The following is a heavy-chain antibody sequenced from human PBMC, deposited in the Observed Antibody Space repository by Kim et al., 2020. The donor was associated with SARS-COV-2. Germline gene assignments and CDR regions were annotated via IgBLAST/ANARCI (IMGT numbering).Heavy chain of an antibody. CDR3: ARGRGAYCGGDCYPGAAFDI. CDR1: GGSISSYY. J-gene: IGHJ3*02. V-gene: IGHV4-59*13. D-gene: IGHD2-21*02. CDR2: IYYSGST. Sequence: SETLSLTCTVSGGSISSYYWSWIRQPPGKGLEWIGYIYYSGSTNYNSSLKGRVTISVDTSKNQFSLKLSSVTAADTAVYYCARGRGAYCGGDCYPGAAFDIWGQGTMVTVSS.